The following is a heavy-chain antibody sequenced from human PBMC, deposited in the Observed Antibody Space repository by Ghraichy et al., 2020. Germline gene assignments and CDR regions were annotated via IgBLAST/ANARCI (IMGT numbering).Heavy chain of an antibody. CDR3: ARGMGYCTNGVCSFDY. CDR2: INHSGST. J-gene: IGHJ4*02. Sequence: SETLSLTCAVYGGSFSGYYWSWIRQPPGKGLEWIGEINHSGSTNYNPSLKSRVTISVDTSKNQFSLKLSSVTAADTAVYYCARGMGYCTNGVCSFDYWGQGTLVTVSS. CDR1: GGSFSGYY. V-gene: IGHV4-34*01. D-gene: IGHD2-8*01.